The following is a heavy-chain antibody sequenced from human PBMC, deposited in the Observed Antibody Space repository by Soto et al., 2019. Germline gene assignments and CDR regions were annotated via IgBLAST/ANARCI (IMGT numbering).Heavy chain of an antibody. V-gene: IGHV3-43*01. D-gene: IGHD5-18*01. CDR3: AKDIGISYGRYYYYGMDV. CDR2: ISWDGGST. J-gene: IGHJ6*02. CDR1: GFTFDDYT. Sequence: GGSLRLSCAASGFTFDDYTMHWVRQAPGKGLEWVSLISWDGGSTYYADSVKGRFTISRDNSKNSLYLQMNSLRTEDTALYYCAKDIGISYGRYYYYGMDVWGQGTTVTVYS.